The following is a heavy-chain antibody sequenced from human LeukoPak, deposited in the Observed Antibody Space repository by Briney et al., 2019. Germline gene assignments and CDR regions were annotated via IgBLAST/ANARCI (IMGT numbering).Heavy chain of an antibody. J-gene: IGHJ6*02. Sequence: PGGPLRLSCAASGFTFSSYGMLWVRQAPGKALEWVAVISYDGSNKYYADSVKGRFTISRDNSKNTLYLQMNSLRAEDTAVYYCAKDVGSGSLDYYYYGMDVWGQGTTVTVSS. CDR3: AKDVGSGSLDYYYYGMDV. CDR1: GFTFSSYG. CDR2: ISYDGSNK. V-gene: IGHV3-30*18. D-gene: IGHD3-10*01.